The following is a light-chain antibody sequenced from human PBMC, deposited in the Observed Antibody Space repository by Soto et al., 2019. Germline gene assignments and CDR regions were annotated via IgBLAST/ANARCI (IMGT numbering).Light chain of an antibody. Sequence: EIVLTQSPGTLSLSPGERATLSCRASQSVSSSYLAWYQQKPGQAPRLLIYGASSRATGIPDRFSGSGSGTDFTLTIISLQPEDFATYYCQQSYSTPPTFGGGTKVDI. CDR2: GAS. CDR1: QSVSSSY. V-gene: IGKV3-20*01. CDR3: QQSYSTPPT. J-gene: IGKJ4*01.